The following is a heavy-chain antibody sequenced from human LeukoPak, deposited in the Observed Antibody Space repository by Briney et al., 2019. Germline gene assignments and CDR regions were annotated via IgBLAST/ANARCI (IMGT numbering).Heavy chain of an antibody. D-gene: IGHD3-22*01. CDR1: GGSISSGDYY. Sequence: SETLSLTCTVSGGSISSGDYYWSWIRQPPGKGLEWIGYIYYSGSTYYNPSLKSQVTISVDTSKNQFSLKLSSVTAADTAVYYCARVPGSSGYYYFGLYYGMDVWGQGTTVTVSS. CDR3: ARVPGSSGYYYFGLYYGMDV. V-gene: IGHV4-30-4*01. J-gene: IGHJ6*02. CDR2: IYYSGST.